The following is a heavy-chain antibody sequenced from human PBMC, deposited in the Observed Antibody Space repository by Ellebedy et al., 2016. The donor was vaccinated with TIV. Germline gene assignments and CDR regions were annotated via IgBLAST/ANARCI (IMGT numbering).Heavy chain of an antibody. Sequence: GGSLRLSCGTSGFTFSNYWMTSVRQAPGKGLEWVANIKQDGSEKYYVDSVKGRFSISRDNTNNSLYLQMNSLTDEDTAVYYCARDQWLGRAYYFYSWGQGTLVTVSS. D-gene: IGHD6-19*01. V-gene: IGHV3-7*01. CDR3: ARDQWLGRAYYFYS. J-gene: IGHJ4*02. CDR1: GFTFSNYW. CDR2: IKQDGSEK.